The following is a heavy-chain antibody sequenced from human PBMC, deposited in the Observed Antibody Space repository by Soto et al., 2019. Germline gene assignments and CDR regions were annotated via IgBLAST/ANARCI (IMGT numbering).Heavy chain of an antibody. Sequence: SETLSLTCTVSGGSISSGGYYWSWIRQHPGKGLEWIGYIYYSGSTYYNPSLKSRVTISVDTSKNQFSLKLSSVTAADTAVYYCAGITIFGVVIISNDAFDIWGQGTMVTVSS. V-gene: IGHV4-31*03. CDR2: IYYSGST. D-gene: IGHD3-3*01. CDR1: GGSISSGGYY. J-gene: IGHJ3*02. CDR3: AGITIFGVVIISNDAFDI.